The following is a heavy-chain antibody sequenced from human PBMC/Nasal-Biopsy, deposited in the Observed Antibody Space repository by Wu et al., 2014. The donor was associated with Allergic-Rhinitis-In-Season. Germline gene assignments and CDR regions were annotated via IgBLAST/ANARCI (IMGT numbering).Heavy chain of an antibody. J-gene: IGHJ3*02. D-gene: IGHD6-19*01. CDR3: ARDSGIAMAGHAFDI. CDR1: GGSISSGSYY. Sequence: TLSLTCVVSGGSISSGSYYWTWIRQLPGKGLEWIGHFYYSGNTYYNPSLKSRVSVSVDTSKTQFSLNLTSVTAADTAVYYCARDSGIAMAGHAFDIWSQGTMVTVSS. CDR2: FYYSGNT. V-gene: IGHV4-31*11.